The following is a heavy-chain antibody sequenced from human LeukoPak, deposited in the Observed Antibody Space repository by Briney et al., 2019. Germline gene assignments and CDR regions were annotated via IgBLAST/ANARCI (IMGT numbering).Heavy chain of an antibody. CDR1: GFTFSSYG. CDR2: ISGSGGST. Sequence: GGSLRLSCAASGFTFSSYGMSWVRQAPGKGLEWVSAISGSGGSTHYADSVKGRFTISRDNAKNSLYLQMNSLRAEDTALYYCAREGTRVHYYMDVWGKGTTVTVSS. J-gene: IGHJ6*03. V-gene: IGHV3-23*01. D-gene: IGHD1-1*01. CDR3: AREGTRVHYYMDV.